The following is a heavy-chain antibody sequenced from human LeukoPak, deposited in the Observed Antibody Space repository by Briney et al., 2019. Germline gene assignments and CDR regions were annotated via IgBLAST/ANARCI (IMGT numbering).Heavy chain of an antibody. V-gene: IGHV3-30-3*01. J-gene: IGHJ4*02. CDR2: ISYDGSNK. Sequence: GGSLRLSCAASGFTFSSHAMHWVRQAPGKGLEWVAVISYDGSNKYYADSVKGRFTISRDNSKNTLYLQMNSLRAEDTAVYYCARDLGGAARHPFDYWGQGTLVTVSS. D-gene: IGHD6-6*01. CDR3: ARDLGGAARHPFDY. CDR1: GFTFSSHA.